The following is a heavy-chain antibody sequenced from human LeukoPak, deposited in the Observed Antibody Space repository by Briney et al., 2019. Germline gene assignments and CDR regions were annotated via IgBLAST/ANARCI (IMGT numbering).Heavy chain of an antibody. V-gene: IGHV1-3*01. CDR1: GYTFTSYA. D-gene: IGHD3-22*01. Sequence: ASVKVSCKASGYTFTSYAMHWVRQAPGQRPEWMGWINAGNGNTKYSQKFQGRVTITRDTSASTAYMELSSLRSEDTAVYYCARDERYLSGLTDYWGQGTLVTVSS. J-gene: IGHJ4*02. CDR3: ARDERYLSGLTDY. CDR2: INAGNGNT.